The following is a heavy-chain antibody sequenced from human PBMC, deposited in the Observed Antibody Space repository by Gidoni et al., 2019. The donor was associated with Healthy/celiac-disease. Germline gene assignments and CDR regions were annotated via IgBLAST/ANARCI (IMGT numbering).Heavy chain of an antibody. CDR1: GFTVSSNY. D-gene: IGHD2-21*02. CDR3: ARGVVVVTAIGAFDI. V-gene: IGHV3-66*01. Sequence: EVQLVESGGGLVQPGGSLRLSCPASGFTVSSNYMSWVRQAQGKGLEWVSVIYSGGSTYYADSVKGRFTISRDNSKNTLYLQMNSLRAEDTAVYYCARGVVVVTAIGAFDIWGQGTMVTVSS. J-gene: IGHJ3*02. CDR2: IYSGGST.